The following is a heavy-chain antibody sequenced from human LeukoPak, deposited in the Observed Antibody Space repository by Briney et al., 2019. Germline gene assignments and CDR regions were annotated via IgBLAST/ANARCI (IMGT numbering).Heavy chain of an antibody. J-gene: IGHJ4*02. Sequence: SETLSLICTVSGGSITNYYWTWLRQPPGKGLEWIGYIYYSGSTNYNPSLKSRVTISVDTSKNQFSLKLSSVTAADTAVYYCAREMATESYYFDYWGQGTLVTVSS. V-gene: IGHV4-59*01. CDR1: GGSITNYY. CDR2: IYYSGST. CDR3: AREMATESYYFDY. D-gene: IGHD5-24*01.